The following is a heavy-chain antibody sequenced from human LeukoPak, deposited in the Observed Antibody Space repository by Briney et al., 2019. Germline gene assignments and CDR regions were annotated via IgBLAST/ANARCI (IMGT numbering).Heavy chain of an antibody. Sequence: KPSETLSLTCAVYGGSFSGYYWSWIRQPPGKGLEWIGYIYYSGSSNYNPSLKSRVTISADTSKSQFSLKLSSVTAADTAVYYCARTPTKNYWYFDLWGRGTLVTVSS. J-gene: IGHJ2*01. D-gene: IGHD5-24*01. CDR1: GGSFSGYY. CDR2: IYYSGSS. V-gene: IGHV4-59*01. CDR3: ARTPTKNYWYFDL.